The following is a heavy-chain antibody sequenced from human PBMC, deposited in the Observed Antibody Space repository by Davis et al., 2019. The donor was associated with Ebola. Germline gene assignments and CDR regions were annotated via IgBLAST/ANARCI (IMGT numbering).Heavy chain of an antibody. V-gene: IGHV3-30-3*01. CDR2: ISYDGSNK. CDR3: ASGRAMVRGFGYYFDY. D-gene: IGHD3-10*01. CDR1: GFTFSSYA. J-gene: IGHJ4*02. Sequence: GESLKISCAASGFTFSSYAMHWVRQAPGKGLEWVAVISYDGSNKYYADSVKGRFTISRDNSKNTLYLQMNSLRAEDTAVYYCASGRAMVRGFGYYFDYWGQGTLVTVSS.